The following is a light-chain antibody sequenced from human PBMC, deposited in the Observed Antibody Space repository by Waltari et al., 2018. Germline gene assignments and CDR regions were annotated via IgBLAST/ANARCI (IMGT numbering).Light chain of an antibody. J-gene: IGKJ4*01. CDR2: GAS. Sequence: ELVLTQSPGTLSLSPGERATLSCRASQSVSSAFLAWYQQKPGQAPRPLIYGASYRATGIPDRFSGSGSGADFTLAINRLEPEDFAVYYCQHYVNSPQVTFGGGTKVEIK. V-gene: IGKV3-20*01. CDR3: QHYVNSPQVT. CDR1: QSVSSAF.